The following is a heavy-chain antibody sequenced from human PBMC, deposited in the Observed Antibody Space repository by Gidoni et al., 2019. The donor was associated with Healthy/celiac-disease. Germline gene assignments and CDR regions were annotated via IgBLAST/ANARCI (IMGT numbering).Heavy chain of an antibody. CDR2: MNPNSGNT. D-gene: IGHD6-13*01. J-gene: IGHJ6*02. V-gene: IGHV1-8*01. Sequence: QVQLVQSGAEVKKPGASVKVSCKASGYTFTSYDINWVRQATGQGLEWMGWMNPNSGNTGYAQKCQGRVTMTRNTSISTAYMELSSLRSEDTAVYYCATYRGPAAPGYYYYGMDVWGQGTTVTVSS. CDR3: ATYRGPAAPGYYYYGMDV. CDR1: GYTFTSYD.